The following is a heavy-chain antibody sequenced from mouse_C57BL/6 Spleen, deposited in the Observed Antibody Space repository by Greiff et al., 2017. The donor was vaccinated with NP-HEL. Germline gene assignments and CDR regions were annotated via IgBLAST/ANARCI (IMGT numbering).Heavy chain of an antibody. CDR2: IDPSDSYT. Sequence: VQLQQPGAELVMPGASVKLSCKASGYTFTSYWMHWVKQRPGQGLEWIGEIDPSDSYTNYNQKFKGKSTLTVDKSSSTAYMQLSSLTSEDSAVYYCARGGYDAYWGQGTLVTVSA. D-gene: IGHD2-2*01. V-gene: IGHV1-69*01. CDR3: ARGGYDAY. J-gene: IGHJ3*01. CDR1: GYTFTSYW.